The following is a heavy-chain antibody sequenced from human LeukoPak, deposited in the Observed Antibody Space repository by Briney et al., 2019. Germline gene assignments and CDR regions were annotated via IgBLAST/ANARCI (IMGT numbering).Heavy chain of an antibody. Sequence: PGGSLRLSCAASGFTLSDYYMSWIRQAPGKGLEWVSAISGSGGSTYYADSVKGRFTISRDNSKNTLYLQMNSLRAEDTAVYYCAKDRYCSGGSCYPADAFDIWGQGTMVTVSS. J-gene: IGHJ3*02. D-gene: IGHD2-15*01. CDR1: GFTLSDYY. CDR2: ISGSGGST. CDR3: AKDRYCSGGSCYPADAFDI. V-gene: IGHV3-23*01.